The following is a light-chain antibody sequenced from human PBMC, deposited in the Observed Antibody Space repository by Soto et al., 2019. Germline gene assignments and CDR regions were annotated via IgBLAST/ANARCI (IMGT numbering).Light chain of an antibody. Sequence: QSVLTQPASLSGSHGPSITISCTGTSSDVGGYNYVSWYQQHPGKAPKLMIYEVSNRPSGVSNRFSGSKSGNTASLTISGLQAEYEADYYCSAYTRSSTRVFGGGTKLTVL. CDR2: EVS. V-gene: IGLV2-14*01. CDR1: SSDVGGYNY. J-gene: IGLJ2*01. CDR3: SAYTRSSTRV.